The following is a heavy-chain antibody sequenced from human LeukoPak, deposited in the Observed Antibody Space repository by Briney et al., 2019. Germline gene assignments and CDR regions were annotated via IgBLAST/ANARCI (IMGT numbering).Heavy chain of an antibody. Sequence: SETLSLTCTVSGGSISSYYWCWIRQPPGKGLEWIGYIYYSGSTNYNPSLKSRVTISVDTSKNQFSLKLSSVTAADTAVYYCARGIGPYYFDYWGQGTLVTVSS. V-gene: IGHV4-59*01. CDR2: IYYSGST. J-gene: IGHJ4*02. D-gene: IGHD2-21*01. CDR1: GGSISSYY. CDR3: ARGIGPYYFDY.